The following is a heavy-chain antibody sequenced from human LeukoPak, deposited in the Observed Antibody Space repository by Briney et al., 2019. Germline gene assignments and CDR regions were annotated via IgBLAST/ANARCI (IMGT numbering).Heavy chain of an antibody. CDR2: IYYSGST. CDR1: GGSISSSSYY. V-gene: IGHV4-39*01. Sequence: SETLSLTCTVSGGSISSSSYYWGWIRQPPGKGLEWIGSIYYSGSTYYNPSLKSRVTISVDTSKNQFSQRLSSVTAADTAVYYCARGGVVPAPFDYWGQGTLVTVSS. CDR3: ARGGVVPAPFDY. D-gene: IGHD2-2*01. J-gene: IGHJ4*02.